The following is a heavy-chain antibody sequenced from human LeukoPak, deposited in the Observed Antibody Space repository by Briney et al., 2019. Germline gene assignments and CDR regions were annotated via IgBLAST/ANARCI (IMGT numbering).Heavy chain of an antibody. CDR1: GFTFGDYA. J-gene: IGHJ4*02. V-gene: IGHV3-49*03. D-gene: IGHD3-16*01. CDR2: IRSKAYGGTT. Sequence: PGGSLRLSCTASGFTFGDYAMSWFRQAPGKGLEWVGFIRSKAYGGTTEYAASVKGRFTISRDDSKSIDYLQMNSLKTEETAVYYCTRFFGAGPFDYWGQGTLVTVSS. CDR3: TRFFGAGPFDY.